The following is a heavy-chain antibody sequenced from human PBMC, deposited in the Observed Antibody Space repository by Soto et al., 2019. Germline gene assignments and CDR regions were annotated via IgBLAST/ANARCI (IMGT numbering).Heavy chain of an antibody. CDR3: ATLRCSGGSCYSNYFDY. CDR2: VYHSGTT. V-gene: IGHV4-4*02. CDR1: GGSISSSFW. Sequence: PSETLSLTCAVSGGSISSSFWWSWVRQPPGKGLEWIGEVYHSGTTNYNPSLKSRVTISVDKSKKQFSLKLTSATAADTAVYYCATLRCSGGSCYSNYFDYWGQG. D-gene: IGHD2-15*01. J-gene: IGHJ4*02.